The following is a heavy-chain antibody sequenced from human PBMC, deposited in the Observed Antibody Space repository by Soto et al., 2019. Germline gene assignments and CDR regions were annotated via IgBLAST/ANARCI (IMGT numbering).Heavy chain of an antibody. CDR1: GGTFSSYA. CDR2: IIPIFGTA. Sequence: ASVKVSCKASGGTFSSYAISWVRQAPGQGLEWMGGIIPIFGTANYAQKFQGRVTITADESTSTAYMELSSLRSEDTAVYYCARDIVVVPAAKNYYYGMDVWGQGTTVTVSS. CDR3: ARDIVVVPAAKNYYYGMDV. J-gene: IGHJ6*02. D-gene: IGHD2-2*01. V-gene: IGHV1-69*13.